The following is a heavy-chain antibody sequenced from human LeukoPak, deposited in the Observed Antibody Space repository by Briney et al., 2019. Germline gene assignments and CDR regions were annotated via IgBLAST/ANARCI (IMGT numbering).Heavy chain of an antibody. Sequence: ASVKVSCKASGYTFTNYGFSWVRQAPGQGLEWMGWISVYNGHTYYAKKLQGRVTMTTDTSTTTAYMELRSLTSDDTAVYYCARDRAPRSGYCDSRFYWGQGTLVTVSS. CDR2: ISVYNGHT. J-gene: IGHJ4*02. CDR1: GYTFTNYG. CDR3: ARDRAPRSGYCDSRFY. D-gene: IGHD3-22*01. V-gene: IGHV1-18*01.